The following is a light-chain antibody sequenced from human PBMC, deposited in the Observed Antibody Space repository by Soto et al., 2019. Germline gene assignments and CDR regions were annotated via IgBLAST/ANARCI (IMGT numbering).Light chain of an antibody. J-gene: IGKJ3*01. CDR3: QQYNSYSFT. CDR1: QSISSW. Sequence: DIQMTQSPSTLSASVGDRVTITCRASQSISSWLAWYQQKPGKAPKLLIYDASSLESGVPSRFSGSGSGTEFTLTISSLQPVDFATYYCQQYNSYSFTFGPGTKVDIK. CDR2: DAS. V-gene: IGKV1-5*01.